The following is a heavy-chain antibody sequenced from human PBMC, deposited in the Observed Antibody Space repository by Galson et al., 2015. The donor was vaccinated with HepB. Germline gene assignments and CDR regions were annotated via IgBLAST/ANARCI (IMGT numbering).Heavy chain of an antibody. Sequence: SLRLSCAASEFTFSSHAMTWVRQAPGRGLEWVSSISGSGVDTYYADSVKGRFTISRDNPKKRLYLQMNSLRAEDTAVYYCAKGGSTWERQADNWGQGILVTVSS. CDR3: AKGGSTWERQADN. CDR2: ISGSGVDT. V-gene: IGHV3-23*01. CDR1: EFTFSSHA. D-gene: IGHD1-26*01. J-gene: IGHJ4*02.